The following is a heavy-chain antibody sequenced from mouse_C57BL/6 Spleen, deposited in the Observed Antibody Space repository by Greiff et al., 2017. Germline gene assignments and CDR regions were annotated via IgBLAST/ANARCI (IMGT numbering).Heavy chain of an antibody. Sequence: EVQVVESGGGLVQPGGSLKLSCAASGFTFSDYGMAWVRQAPRKGPEWVAFISNLAYSIYYADTVTGRFTISRENAKNTLYLDMSSLRSEDTAMYYCARHYYGSSYWYFDVWGTGTTVTVSS. D-gene: IGHD1-1*01. CDR2: ISNLAYSI. CDR1: GFTFSDYG. CDR3: ARHYYGSSYWYFDV. J-gene: IGHJ1*03. V-gene: IGHV5-15*01.